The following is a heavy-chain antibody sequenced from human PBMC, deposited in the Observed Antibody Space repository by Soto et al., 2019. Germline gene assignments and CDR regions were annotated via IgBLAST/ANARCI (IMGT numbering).Heavy chain of an antibody. V-gene: IGHV4-59*08. CDR2: IQYNGYS. Sequence: QVQLQESGPGLVKPSETLSLTCTVSGGSISTHYWSWIRQPPGKGLEWVGYIQYNGYSNYNPSLKSRVSISVDTSKNQLSLKLSSVTAADTAVYYCARRENSDNWPLDHWGQGTLVTVSS. J-gene: IGHJ4*02. CDR1: GGSISTHY. CDR3: ARRENSDNWPLDH. D-gene: IGHD1-1*01.